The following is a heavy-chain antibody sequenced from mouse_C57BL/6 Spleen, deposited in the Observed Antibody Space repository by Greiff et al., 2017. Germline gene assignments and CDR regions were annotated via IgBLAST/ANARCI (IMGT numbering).Heavy chain of an antibody. D-gene: IGHD2-1*01. Sequence: VQLQQSGPELVKPGASVKISCKASGYAFSSSWMNWVKQRPGKGLEWIGRIYPGDGDTNYNGKFKGKATLTADKSSSTAYMQLSSLTSEDSAVYFCARGGDGNYEAYWGQGTLVTVSA. CDR1: GYAFSSSW. CDR3: ARGGDGNYEAY. CDR2: IYPGDGDT. V-gene: IGHV1-82*01. J-gene: IGHJ3*01.